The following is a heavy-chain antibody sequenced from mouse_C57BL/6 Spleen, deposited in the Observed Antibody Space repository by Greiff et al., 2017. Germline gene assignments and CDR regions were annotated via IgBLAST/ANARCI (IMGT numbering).Heavy chain of an antibody. V-gene: IGHV10-1*01. Sequence: EVHLVESGGGLVQPKGSLKLSCAASGFSFNTYAMNWVRQAPGKGLEWVARIRSKSNNYATYYADSVKDRFTISRDDSESMLYLQMNNLKTEDTAMYYCVRHITGKNYFDYWGQGTTLTVSS. J-gene: IGHJ2*01. D-gene: IGHD4-1*01. CDR1: GFSFNTYA. CDR2: IRSKSNNYAT. CDR3: VRHITGKNYFDY.